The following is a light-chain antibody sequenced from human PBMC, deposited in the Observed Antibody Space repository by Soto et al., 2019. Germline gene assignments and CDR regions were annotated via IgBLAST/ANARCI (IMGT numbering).Light chain of an antibody. CDR1: QSISSW. Sequence: DILMTQSPSTLSASVGDRVTITCRASQSISSWLAWYQQKPGKAPKLLIYKASSLESGVPSRFSGSGSGTEFTLTISSLQPDDFATYYCQQYNSYWTFGQGTKVEIK. CDR3: QQYNSYWT. V-gene: IGKV1-5*03. J-gene: IGKJ1*01. CDR2: KAS.